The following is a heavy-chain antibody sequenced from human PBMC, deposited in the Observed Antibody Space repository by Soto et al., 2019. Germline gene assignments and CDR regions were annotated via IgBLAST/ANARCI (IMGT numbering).Heavy chain of an antibody. Sequence: EVQLLESGGGLVQPGGSLRLSCAASGFTFSSYAMSWVRQAPGKGLEWVSAISGSGGSTYYADSVKGRFTISRDNSKNTLYRQMNSLRAEDTAVYYCAKDRSWLVDAFDIWGQGTMVTVSS. J-gene: IGHJ3*02. CDR3: AKDRSWLVDAFDI. D-gene: IGHD6-19*01. CDR2: ISGSGGST. V-gene: IGHV3-23*01. CDR1: GFTFSSYA.